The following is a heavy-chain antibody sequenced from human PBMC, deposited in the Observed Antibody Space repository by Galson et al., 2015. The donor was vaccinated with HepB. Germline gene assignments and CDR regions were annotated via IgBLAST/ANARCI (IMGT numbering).Heavy chain of an antibody. CDR3: ATDPIEVAAAGSEYFQH. Sequence: SVKVSCKVSGYTLTELSMHWVRQAPGKGLEWMGGFDPEDGETIYAQEFQGRVTMTEDTSTDTAYMELSSLRSEDTAVYYCATDPIEVAAAGSEYFQHWGQGTLVTVSS. D-gene: IGHD6-13*01. V-gene: IGHV1-24*01. J-gene: IGHJ1*01. CDR1: GYTLTELS. CDR2: FDPEDGET.